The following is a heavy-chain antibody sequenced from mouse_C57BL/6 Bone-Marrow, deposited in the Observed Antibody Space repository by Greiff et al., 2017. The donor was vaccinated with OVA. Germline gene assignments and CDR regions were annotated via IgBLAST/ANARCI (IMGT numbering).Heavy chain of an antibody. D-gene: IGHD2-5*01. J-gene: IGHJ3*01. Sequence: EVKVIESGGGLVQPKGSLKLSCAASGFSFNTYAMNWVRQAPGKGLEWVARIRSKSNKYATYYADSVKDRFTISRDDSESMLYLQMNNLKTEDTAMYYCVRHNYSNYSFAYWGQGTLVTVSA. V-gene: IGHV10-1*01. CDR2: IRSKSNKYAT. CDR1: GFSFNTYA. CDR3: VRHNYSNYSFAY.